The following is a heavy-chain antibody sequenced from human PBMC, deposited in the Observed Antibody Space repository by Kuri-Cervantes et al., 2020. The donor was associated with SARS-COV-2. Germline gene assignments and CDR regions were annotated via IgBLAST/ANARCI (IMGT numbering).Heavy chain of an antibody. CDR1: GVSISSYY. Sequence: SETLSLTCTVSGVSISSYYRNWIRQSPGKGLEWIGYIYYSATTNYNPSLKSRVTISLDTSKNQFSLKLSSVTAADTAVYYCARGRGYYYGSGSVWGQGTLVTV. CDR3: ARGRGYYYGSGSV. D-gene: IGHD3-10*01. CDR2: IYYSATT. V-gene: IGHV4-59*01. J-gene: IGHJ4*02.